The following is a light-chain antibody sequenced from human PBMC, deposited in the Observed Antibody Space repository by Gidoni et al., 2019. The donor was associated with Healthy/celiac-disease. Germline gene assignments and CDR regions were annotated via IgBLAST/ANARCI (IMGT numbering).Light chain of an antibody. Sequence: QSARTQPASVSGSPGQSITISGTGTSSDVGGYTYVSWYKQHPGKAPKLIIYDVSKRPSGVSNRFSGSKSGNTASLTISGLQAEDEADYYCSSYTSSSTYVFGTGTKVTVL. J-gene: IGLJ1*01. CDR3: SSYTSSSTYV. CDR2: DVS. V-gene: IGLV2-14*01. CDR1: SSDVGGYTY.